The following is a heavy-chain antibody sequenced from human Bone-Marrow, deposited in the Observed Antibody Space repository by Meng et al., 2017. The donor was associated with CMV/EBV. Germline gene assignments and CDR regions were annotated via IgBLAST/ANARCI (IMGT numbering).Heavy chain of an antibody. CDR1: GFSFSSYE. CDR2: IRSETYGATT. Sequence: GESLKISCAASGFSFSSYEMNWVRQAPGKGLEWVGFIRSETYGATTEYAASVKGRCTISRDDSKSIAYLQMNSLKIEDTALYYCTRDLMDVWGQGTTVTVSS. CDR3: TRDLMDV. J-gene: IGHJ6*02. V-gene: IGHV3-49*04.